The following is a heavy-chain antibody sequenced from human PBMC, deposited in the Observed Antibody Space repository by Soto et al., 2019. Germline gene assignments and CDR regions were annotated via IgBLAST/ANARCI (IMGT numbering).Heavy chain of an antibody. Sequence: GGSLRLSCVASGFTFSSYGMYCVRLAPGKGLVCVSRINGDGSRTSYADSVKGRFTISRDNAKNTLYLQMNSLRAEDTAVYYCARDPGQAGTWNYFDYWGQGT. CDR3: ARDPGQAGTWNYFDY. CDR1: GFTFSSYG. CDR2: INGDGSRT. D-gene: IGHD6-13*01. V-gene: IGHV3-74*01. J-gene: IGHJ4*02.